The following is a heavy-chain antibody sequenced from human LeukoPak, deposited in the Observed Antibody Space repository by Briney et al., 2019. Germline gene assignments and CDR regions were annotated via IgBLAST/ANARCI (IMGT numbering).Heavy chain of an antibody. CDR3: VRDRGWFHFDL. J-gene: IGHJ4*02. V-gene: IGHV3-7*01. Sequence: GGSLRLSCEASGFTLGTYWMTWIRQAPGKGLEWVAHDKGDGTNERYVDSVKGRFTISRDNTKNSLFLQLNSLRADDTAVYYCVRDRGWFHFDLWGQGTLVTVSS. CDR1: GFTLGTYW. CDR2: DKGDGTNE. D-gene: IGHD3-10*01.